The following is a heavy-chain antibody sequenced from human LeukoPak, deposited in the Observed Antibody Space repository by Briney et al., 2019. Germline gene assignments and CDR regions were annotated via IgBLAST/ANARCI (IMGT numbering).Heavy chain of an antibody. V-gene: IGHV3-23*01. CDR2: ISGSGGST. J-gene: IGHJ4*02. Sequence: SGGSLRLSCAASGFTFSSYAMSWVRQAPGKGLEWVSAISGSGGSTYYADSVKGRFTISRDNSKNTLYLQMNSLRAEDTAVYYCAKEYLYYYDSSGYYYFDYWGQGTLVTVSS. D-gene: IGHD3-22*01. CDR3: AKEYLYYYDSSGYYYFDY. CDR1: GFTFSSYA.